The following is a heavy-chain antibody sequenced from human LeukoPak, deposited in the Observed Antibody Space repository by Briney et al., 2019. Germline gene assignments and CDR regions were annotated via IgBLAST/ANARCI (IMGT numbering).Heavy chain of an antibody. D-gene: IGHD2-2*01. V-gene: IGHV4-59*01. Sequence: SETLSLTCTVSGGSISGYYWTWIRQSPGKGLEWIGYIHYSGSTNYNPSLKSRVTISLDTSKSQFSLKLSPVTAADPAVYYCARADGTNYYYYGMDVWGQGTTVTVSS. J-gene: IGHJ6*02. CDR1: GGSISGYY. CDR2: IHYSGST. CDR3: ARADGTNYYYYGMDV.